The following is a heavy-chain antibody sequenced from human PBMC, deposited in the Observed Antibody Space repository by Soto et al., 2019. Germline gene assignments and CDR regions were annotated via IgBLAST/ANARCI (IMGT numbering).Heavy chain of an antibody. Sequence: SVKVSCKASGGTFSSYAISWVRQAPGQGLEWMGGIIPIFGTANYAQKFQGRVTITADESTSTAYMELSSLRSEDTAVYYCARDLPYYGFWSGRRGRNYDPWGQGTLVTVSS. V-gene: IGHV1-69*13. CDR3: ARDLPYYGFWSGRRGRNYDP. J-gene: IGHJ5*02. CDR1: GGTFSSYA. CDR2: IIPIFGTA. D-gene: IGHD3-3*01.